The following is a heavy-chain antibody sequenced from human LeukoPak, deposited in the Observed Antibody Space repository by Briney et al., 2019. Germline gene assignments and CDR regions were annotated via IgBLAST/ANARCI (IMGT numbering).Heavy chain of an antibody. CDR3: ARDIRNPTIFGVVQPGYMDV. CDR1: GGSISSYH. CDR2: IYTSGST. D-gene: IGHD3-3*01. V-gene: IGHV4-4*07. J-gene: IGHJ6*03. Sequence: SETLSLTCTVSGGSISSYHWSWIRQPAGKGLEWIGRIYTSGSTNYNPSLKSRVTMSGDTSKNQFSLRLSSVTAADTAVYYCARDIRNPTIFGVVQPGYMDVWGKGTTVIVSS.